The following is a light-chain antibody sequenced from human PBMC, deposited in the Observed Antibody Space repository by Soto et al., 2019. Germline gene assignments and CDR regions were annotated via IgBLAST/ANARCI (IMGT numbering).Light chain of an antibody. J-gene: IGKJ1*01. CDR1: QSVDNK. CDR3: IQYYGWPKT. CDR2: GAS. V-gene: IGKV3-15*01. Sequence: ERVMTQSPAALSVSLGERATLSCRASQSVDNKLAWYQFKPGQAPRLLIYGASTRATGVPTRFSGSGSGTEFTLTIGSLQSEDFAVYSCIQYYGWPKTFGQGIEGEIK.